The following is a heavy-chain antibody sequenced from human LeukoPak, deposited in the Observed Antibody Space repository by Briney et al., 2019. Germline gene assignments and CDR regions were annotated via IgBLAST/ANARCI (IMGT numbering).Heavy chain of an antibody. Sequence: PSETLSLTCAVYGRSFSGYYWSWIRQPPGKGLEWCGEINHSGSTNYNPSIKSRVTISVDTSKPQFSLNLSSVTAADTAVYYWAGGRWFDPWGQGTLVTVSS. V-gene: IGHV4-34*01. CDR3: AGGRWFDP. J-gene: IGHJ5*02. CDR1: GRSFSGYY. CDR2: INHSGST.